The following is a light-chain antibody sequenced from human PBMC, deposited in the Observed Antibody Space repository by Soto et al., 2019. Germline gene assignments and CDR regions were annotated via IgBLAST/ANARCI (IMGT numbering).Light chain of an antibody. J-gene: IGKJ1*01. CDR1: QGISSY. CDR3: QQLNNYPRT. Sequence: IQLTQYPSFLSASVGDRVTITCRASQGISSYLAWYQQKPGKAPKLLISTASTLQSGVPSRFSGSGSGTEFTLTISSLQPEDFATYYCQQLNNYPRTFGQGTKVDIK. V-gene: IGKV1-9*01. CDR2: TAS.